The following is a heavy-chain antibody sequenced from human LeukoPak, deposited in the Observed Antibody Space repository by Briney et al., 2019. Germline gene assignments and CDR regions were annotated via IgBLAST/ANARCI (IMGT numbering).Heavy chain of an antibody. J-gene: IGHJ5*02. CDR1: GASIRNYY. D-gene: IGHD6-13*01. V-gene: IGHV4-59*08. Sequence: SETLSLTCTVSGASIRNYYWSWIRQSPGKGLEWIGYIYYSGSTNYNPSLESRVAMSVDTSKNQFSLRLSSVTAAGTAIYYCARRYSSSWYVGFFDPWGQGTLVTVSS. CDR3: ARRYSSSWYVGFFDP. CDR2: IYYSGST.